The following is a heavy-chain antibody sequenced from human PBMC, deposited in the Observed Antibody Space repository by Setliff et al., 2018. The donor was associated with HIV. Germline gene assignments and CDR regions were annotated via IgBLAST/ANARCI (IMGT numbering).Heavy chain of an antibody. J-gene: IGHJ6*03. CDR2: INPSGGST. CDR1: GYTFTSYY. D-gene: IGHD6-19*01. CDR3: ARNPRIAVAGTDYYYYMDV. Sequence: ASVKVSCKASGYTFTSYYMHWVRQAPGQGLEWMGIINPSGGSTSYAQKFQGRVTMTRDTSTSTVYMELSSLRSEDTAVYFCARNPRIAVAGTDYYYYMDVWGKGTTVTVSS. V-gene: IGHV1-46*01.